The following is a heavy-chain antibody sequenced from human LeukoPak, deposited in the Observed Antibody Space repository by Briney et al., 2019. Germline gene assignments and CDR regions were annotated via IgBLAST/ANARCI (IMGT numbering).Heavy chain of an antibody. J-gene: IGHJ5*02. Sequence: PTGGSLRLSCAASGFTFSSYGMHWVRQAPGKGLEWVAVIWYDGSNKYYADSVKGRFTIPRDNSKNTLYLQMNSLRAEDTTVYYCARDLNWFDPWGQGTLVTASS. CDR3: ARDLNWFDP. V-gene: IGHV3-33*01. CDR2: IWYDGSNK. CDR1: GFTFSSYG.